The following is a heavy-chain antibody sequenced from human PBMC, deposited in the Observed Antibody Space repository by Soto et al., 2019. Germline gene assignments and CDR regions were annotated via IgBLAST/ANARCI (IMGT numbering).Heavy chain of an antibody. J-gene: IGHJ4*02. D-gene: IGHD3-3*01. CDR3: ATAPKDYDFWSGRTLY. CDR1: GYTLTELS. Sequence: QVQLVQSGAEVKKPGASVKVSCKVSGYTLTELSMHWVRQAPGKGLEWMGGFDPEDGETIYAQKFQGRVTMTEDTSTDTDYMELSSLRSEDTAVYYCATAPKDYDFWSGRTLYWGQGTLVTVSS. V-gene: IGHV1-24*01. CDR2: FDPEDGET.